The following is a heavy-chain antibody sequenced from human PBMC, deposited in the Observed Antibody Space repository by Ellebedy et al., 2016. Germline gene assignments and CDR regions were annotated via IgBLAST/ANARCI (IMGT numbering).Heavy chain of an antibody. V-gene: IGHV3-23*01. CDR3: AKDLVYDSFGPFDY. Sequence: GGSLRLSCAASGFTFSNYAMSWVRQAPGKGLQWVAGISGSGGSTYYAESVKGRFTISRATSKNTVNLQMNSLGVEDTAIYYCAKDLVYDSFGPFDYWGQGTLVTVSS. D-gene: IGHD3-22*01. CDR2: ISGSGGST. J-gene: IGHJ4*02. CDR1: GFTFSNYA.